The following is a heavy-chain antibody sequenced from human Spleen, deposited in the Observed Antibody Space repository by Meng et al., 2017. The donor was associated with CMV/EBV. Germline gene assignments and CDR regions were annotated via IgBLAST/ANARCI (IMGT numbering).Heavy chain of an antibody. D-gene: IGHD1-14*01. Sequence: GESLKISCAASGFTFSDYYMSWIRQAPGKGLEWVSYISNRGSTIYYADSVKGRFTISRDNAKNSLYLQMDSLRAEDTAVYYCARDVRNGMDVWGQGTTVTVSS. CDR3: ARDVRNGMDV. J-gene: IGHJ6*02. V-gene: IGHV3-11*01. CDR1: GFTFSDYY. CDR2: ISNRGSTI.